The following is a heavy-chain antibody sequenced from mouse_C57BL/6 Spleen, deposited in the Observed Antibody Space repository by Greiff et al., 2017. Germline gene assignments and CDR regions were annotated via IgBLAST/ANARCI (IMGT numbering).Heavy chain of an antibody. CDR1: GYTFTSYW. V-gene: IGHV1-55*01. CDR2: IYPGSGST. CDR3: ARWLYYAMDY. D-gene: IGHD2-2*01. J-gene: IGHJ4*01. Sequence: QVQLKQPGAELVKPGASVKMSCKASGYTFTSYWITWVKQRPGQGLAWIGDIYPGSGSTNYNEKFKSKATLTVDTSSSTAYMQLSSLTSEDSAVYYCARWLYYAMDYWGQGTSVTVSS.